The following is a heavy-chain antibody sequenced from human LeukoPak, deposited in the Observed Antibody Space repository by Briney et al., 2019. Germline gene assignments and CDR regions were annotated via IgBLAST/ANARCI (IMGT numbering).Heavy chain of an antibody. CDR1: GFTFSSYA. CDR2: ISGSGGST. Sequence: GGSLRLSCAASGFTFSSYAMSWVRQAPGKGLEWVSAISGSGGSTYYAASVKGRFTISRDNSKNTLYLQMNSLRAEDTAVYYCAKDLDKRSRKYYFDYWGQGTLVTVSS. J-gene: IGHJ4*02. V-gene: IGHV3-23*01. CDR3: AKDLDKRSRKYYFDY. D-gene: IGHD1-14*01.